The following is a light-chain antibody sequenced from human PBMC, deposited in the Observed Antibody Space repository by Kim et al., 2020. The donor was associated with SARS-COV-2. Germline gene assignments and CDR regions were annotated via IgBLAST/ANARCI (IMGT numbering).Light chain of an antibody. CDR2: GNN. V-gene: IGLV3-19*01. J-gene: IGLJ2*01. CDR1: NLRNYF. CDR3: NTRDRRNHVR. Sequence: VSLGQTVTITGCGDNLRNYFAIWYQQKPGQAPGLVVLGNNHRPSGISDRFSGSSSGNTGALTITGAQAEDEADYYCNTRDRRNHVRFGGGTRLTVL.